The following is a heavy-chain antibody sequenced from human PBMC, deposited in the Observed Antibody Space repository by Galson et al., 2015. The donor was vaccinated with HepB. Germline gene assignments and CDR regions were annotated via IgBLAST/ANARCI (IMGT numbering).Heavy chain of an antibody. CDR2: INPSGGST. CDR3: ARDSRSGSQAGGHYFDY. Sequence: SVKVSCKASGYTFTSYYMHWVRQAPGQGLEWMGIINPSGGSTSYAQKFQGRVTITADESTSTAYMELSSLRSEDTAVYYCARDSRSGSQAGGHYFDYWGQGTLVTVSS. J-gene: IGHJ4*02. D-gene: IGHD3-10*01. CDR1: GYTFTSYY. V-gene: IGHV1-46*01.